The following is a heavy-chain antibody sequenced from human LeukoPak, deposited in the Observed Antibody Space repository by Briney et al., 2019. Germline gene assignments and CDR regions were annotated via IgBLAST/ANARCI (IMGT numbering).Heavy chain of an antibody. CDR3: TRGGELMNF. J-gene: IGHJ4*02. V-gene: IGHV4-61*02. CDR2: IYTSGST. CDR1: GGSVNSGNYY. D-gene: IGHD1-26*01. Sequence: SETLSLTCTVSGGSVNSGNYYWTWIRQPAGKRLAWIGRIYTSGSTNYNPSLKSRVTISIDASKNQFSLRLTSVTAADTAVYYCTRGGELMNFWGQGTLVTVSS.